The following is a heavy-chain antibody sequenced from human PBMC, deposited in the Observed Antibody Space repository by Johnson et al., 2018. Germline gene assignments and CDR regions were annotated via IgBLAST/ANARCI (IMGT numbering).Heavy chain of an antibody. Sequence: QLVESGGGVVQPGRSLRLSCAASGFTFSSYGMHWVRQAPGKGLEWVAVISDDGSNKYSADSVKGRFTISRDNSKNTLYLQMNSLRPEDTAVYYCAKGGYGSDWFIVYWGQGTLVTVSS. J-gene: IGHJ4*02. CDR3: AKGGYGSDWFIVY. D-gene: IGHD3-9*01. V-gene: IGHV3-30*18. CDR1: GFTFSSYG. CDR2: ISDDGSNK.